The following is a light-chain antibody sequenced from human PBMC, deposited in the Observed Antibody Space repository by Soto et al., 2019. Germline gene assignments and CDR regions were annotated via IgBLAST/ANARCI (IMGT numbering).Light chain of an antibody. Sequence: QLVLTQSPSASASLAASVKLTCTLSSGHNTYSIAWHQQQPEKGPRFLMKLKSDGSHNRGDGIPDRFSGSSSGAERYLTISSLQSEDEADYYCQTWATGIQVFGGGTKLTVL. CDR2: LKSDGSH. CDR1: SGHNTYS. J-gene: IGLJ2*01. V-gene: IGLV4-69*01. CDR3: QTWATGIQV.